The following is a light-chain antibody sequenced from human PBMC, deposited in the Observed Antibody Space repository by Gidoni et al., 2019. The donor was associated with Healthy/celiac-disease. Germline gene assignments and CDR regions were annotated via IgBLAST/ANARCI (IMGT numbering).Light chain of an antibody. CDR3: QQRSNCPPWT. CDR1: PSVSSC. J-gene: IGKJ1*01. CDR2: DAS. Sequence: EIVLTQSPPTLSLSPGERATLSCSASPSVSSCLAWYQQKPGQAPRLLIYDASNRATGSPARFSGSGSGTDFTLTISSLEPEDFAVYYCQQRSNCPPWTFGQXTKVEIK. V-gene: IGKV3-11*01.